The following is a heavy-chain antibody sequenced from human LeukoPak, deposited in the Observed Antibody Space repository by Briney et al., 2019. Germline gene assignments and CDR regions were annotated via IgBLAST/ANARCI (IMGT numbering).Heavy chain of an antibody. CDR3: ARESSSWYVWWFDP. D-gene: IGHD6-13*01. Sequence: ASVKVSCKASGYTFTGHYIHWVRQAPGQGLEWMGWIHPNTGGTKYAQKFQGRVTMTRDTSSSTAYMELSRLRSDDTAVYYCARESSSWYVWWFDPWGQGTLVTVSS. J-gene: IGHJ5*02. CDR2: IHPNTGGT. V-gene: IGHV1-2*02. CDR1: GYTFTGHY.